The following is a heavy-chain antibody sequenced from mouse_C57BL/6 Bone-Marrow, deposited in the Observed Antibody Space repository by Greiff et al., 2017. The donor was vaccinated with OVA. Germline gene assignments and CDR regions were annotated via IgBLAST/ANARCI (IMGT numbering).Heavy chain of an antibody. CDR2: IDPSDSET. J-gene: IGHJ1*03. D-gene: IGHD2-2*01. CDR1: GYTFTSYW. CDR3: AREGYDWYFDV. V-gene: IGHV1-52*01. Sequence: VQLQQPGAELVRPGSSVKLSCKASGYTFTSYWMHWVKQRPIQGLEWIGNIDPSDSETHYNQQFKDKATLTVDTSSITAYTQLSKLTSEYSAVNYCAREGYDWYFDVWGTGTTVTVSS.